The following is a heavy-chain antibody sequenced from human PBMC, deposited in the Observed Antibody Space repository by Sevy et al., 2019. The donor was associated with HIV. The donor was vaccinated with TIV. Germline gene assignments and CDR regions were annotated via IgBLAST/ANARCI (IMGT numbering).Heavy chain of an antibody. J-gene: IGHJ4*02. CDR2: FNYNGIT. Sequence: SETLSLTCTVSGASISSSGYYWGWIRQPPGKGLEWIATFNYNGITFYNPSLKSRITISTDTSRNQFSLDLKSVTAADTAIYYCAGPILTYNNGWSYYDYWGQGTVVTVSS. CDR1: GASISSSGYY. V-gene: IGHV4-39*01. CDR3: AGPILTYNNGWSYYDY. D-gene: IGHD3-10*01.